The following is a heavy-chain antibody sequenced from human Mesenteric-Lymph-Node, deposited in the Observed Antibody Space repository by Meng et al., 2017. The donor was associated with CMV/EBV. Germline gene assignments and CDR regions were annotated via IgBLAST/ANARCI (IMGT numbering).Heavy chain of an antibody. CDR2: ISSTSSNI. CDR1: GFPFSNYG. D-gene: IGHD2-15*01. Sequence: GESLKISCAASGFPFSNYGMNWVRQAPGKGLEWVSSISSTSSNIYYADSVKGRFTISRDHAKKSLYLQMTTLRAEDTAVYYCARALAATSAWFDPWGQGTLVTVSS. CDR3: ARALAATSAWFDP. J-gene: IGHJ5*02. V-gene: IGHV3-21*01.